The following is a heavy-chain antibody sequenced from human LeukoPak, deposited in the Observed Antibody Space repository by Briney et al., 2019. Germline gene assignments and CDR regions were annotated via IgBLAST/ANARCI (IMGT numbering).Heavy chain of an antibody. D-gene: IGHD6-19*01. CDR1: GFTSSSYS. J-gene: IGHJ4*02. Sequence: PGGSLRLSCAASGFTSSSYSMNWVRQAPGKGLEWVSSISGGGESTYYADSVKGRFTVSRDNSKNTLYLQINSLRGEDTAVYYCAKGKYSSGGVPDYWGQGTLVTVSS. CDR3: AKGKYSSGGVPDY. CDR2: ISGGGEST. V-gene: IGHV3-23*01.